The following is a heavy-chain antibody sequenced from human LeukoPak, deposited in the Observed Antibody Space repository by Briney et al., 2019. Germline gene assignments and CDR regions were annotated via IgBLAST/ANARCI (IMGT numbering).Heavy chain of an antibody. D-gene: IGHD5-12*01. CDR3: AREVNLRRWLSPRDVFDI. V-gene: IGHV4-39*02. J-gene: IGHJ3*02. CDR2: IYYSGNT. CDR1: GVSISSSNSY. Sequence: PSETLSLTCTVSGVSISSSNSYWGWIRQPPGKGLEWIGSIYYSGNTYYNASLKSQVSISIDTSKNQFSLRLTSVTAADTAVYYCAREVNLRRWLSPRDVFDIWGQGTMVTVSS.